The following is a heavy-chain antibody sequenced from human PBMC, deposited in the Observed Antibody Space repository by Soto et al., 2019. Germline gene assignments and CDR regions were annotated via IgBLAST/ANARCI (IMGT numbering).Heavy chain of an antibody. CDR3: ARAGYEYIWGSYRPSLFDY. J-gene: IGHJ4*02. CDR2: ISSSGSPI. D-gene: IGHD3-16*02. V-gene: IGHV3-48*03. CDR1: GLTFSGYE. Sequence: GGSLRLSCAASGLTFSGYEMNWVRQAPGKGLEWVSYISSSGSPIHYADSVKGRFTTSRDNAKNSLYLEMKSLRAEDTAVYYCARAGYEYIWGSYRPSLFDYGGQGTLVTVSS.